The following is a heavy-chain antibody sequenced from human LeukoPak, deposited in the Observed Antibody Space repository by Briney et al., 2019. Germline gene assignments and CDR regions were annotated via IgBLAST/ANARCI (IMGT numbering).Heavy chain of an antibody. D-gene: IGHD6-25*01. CDR2: ISPYNENT. Sequence: ASVKVSCKASGYTFTSSGISWVRQAPGRGFEWMGWISPYNENTSYAPKFQGRVTMTTDPSTNTVFMELRSLRSDDTAVYYCAREPSGLLFDYWGQGTLVTVSS. CDR3: AREPSGLLFDY. J-gene: IGHJ4*02. V-gene: IGHV1-18*01. CDR1: GYTFTSSG.